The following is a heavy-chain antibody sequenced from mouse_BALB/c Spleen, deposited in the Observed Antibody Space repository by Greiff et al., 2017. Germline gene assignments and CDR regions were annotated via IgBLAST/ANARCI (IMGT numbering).Heavy chain of an antibody. CDR1: GFTFSSYG. D-gene: IGHD1-3*01. J-gene: IGHJ3*01. Sequence: EVQLVESGGGLVQPGGSLKLSCAASGFTFSSYGMSWVRQTPDKRLELVATINSNGGSTYYPDSVKGRFTISRDNAKNTLYLQMSSLKSEDTAMYYCERDGPYIPDWLAYWGQGTLVTVSA. V-gene: IGHV5-6-3*01. CDR2: INSNGGST. CDR3: ERDGPYIPDWLAY.